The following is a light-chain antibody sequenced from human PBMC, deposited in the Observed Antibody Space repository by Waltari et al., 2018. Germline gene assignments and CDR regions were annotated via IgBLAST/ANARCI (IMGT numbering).Light chain of an antibody. CDR3: QQYKSYPVT. CDR2: RAS. J-gene: IGKJ2*01. V-gene: IGKV1-5*03. CDR1: QSISNS. Sequence: DIQMTQAPATLSASVGARVTITCRASQSISNSLAWHQQKPGKAPNLLIYRASSLESGVPSRFSGSGSGTEFTLTISTLQPDDLGTYYCQQYKSYPVTFGQGTKLEI.